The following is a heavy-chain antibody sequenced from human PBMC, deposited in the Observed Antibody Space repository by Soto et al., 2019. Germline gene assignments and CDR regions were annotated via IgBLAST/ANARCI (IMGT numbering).Heavy chain of an antibody. CDR3: VSLYYYSLTQYFDY. V-gene: IGHV3-30*03. CDR1: GFTFSSYG. J-gene: IGHJ4*02. CDR2: ISFDGINK. Sequence: LRLSCAASGFTFSSYGMHWVRQAPGKGLEWVAFISFDGINKYYADSVKGRFTISRDNSKNTLFLQMSSLRAEDTALYYCVSLYYYSLTQYFDYWGQGTLVTVSS. D-gene: IGHD3-16*01.